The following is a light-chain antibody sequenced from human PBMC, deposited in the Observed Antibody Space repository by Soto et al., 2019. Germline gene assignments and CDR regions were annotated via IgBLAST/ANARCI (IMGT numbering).Light chain of an antibody. CDR3: QQYGSVPLT. V-gene: IGKV3-20*01. CDR2: GAS. J-gene: IGKJ4*01. Sequence: EIVLTQSPGTLSLSPGERATLSCRASESVSTNYLAWYQQKPGQAPRLLMSGASSRATGIPDRFSGSGSGADCTRTINRRQPEDVAVYHCQQYGSVPLTFGGGTKVELK. CDR1: ESVSTNY.